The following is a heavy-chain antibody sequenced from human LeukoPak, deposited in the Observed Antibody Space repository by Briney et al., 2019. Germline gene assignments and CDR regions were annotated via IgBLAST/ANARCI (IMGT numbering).Heavy chain of an antibody. Sequence: GGSLRLSCAASGSTFSSYGMHWVRQAPGKGLEWVAVIWYDGSNKYYADSVKGRFTISRDNSKNTLYLQMNSLRAEDTAVYYCARDFELQSDYGDFYGMDVWGQGTTVTVSS. CDR2: IWYDGSNK. CDR1: GSTFSSYG. V-gene: IGHV3-33*01. CDR3: ARDFELQSDYGDFYGMDV. D-gene: IGHD4-17*01. J-gene: IGHJ6*02.